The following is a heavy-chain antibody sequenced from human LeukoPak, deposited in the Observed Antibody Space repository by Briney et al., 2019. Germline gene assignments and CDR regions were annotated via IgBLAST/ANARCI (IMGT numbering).Heavy chain of an antibody. V-gene: IGHV3-9*01. CDR1: GFSFNDYA. CDR3: GKDLSYGYLGR. Sequence: PGGSLRLSCAASGFSFNDYAMHWVRLAPVKGLEWVSGISWNSGNIGYADSVKGRFTISRDNAKNSLYLQMNSLRGEDSALYYCGKDLSYGYLGRWGQGTLVTVSS. D-gene: IGHD5-18*01. CDR2: ISWNSGNI. J-gene: IGHJ4*02.